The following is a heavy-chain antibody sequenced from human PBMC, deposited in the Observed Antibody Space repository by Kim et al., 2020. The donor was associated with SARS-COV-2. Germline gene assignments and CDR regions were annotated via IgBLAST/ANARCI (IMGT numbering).Heavy chain of an antibody. Sequence: SETLSLTCTVSGGSISSYYWSWIRQPPGKGLEWIGYIYYSGSTNYNPSLKSRVTISVDTSKNQFSLKLSSVTAADTAVYYCGRSNYYDSRGAFDIWGQGTLVTVSS. D-gene: IGHD3-22*01. CDR2: IYYSGST. J-gene: IGHJ3*02. CDR1: GGSISSYY. V-gene: IGHV4-59*01. CDR3: GRSNYYDSRGAFDI.